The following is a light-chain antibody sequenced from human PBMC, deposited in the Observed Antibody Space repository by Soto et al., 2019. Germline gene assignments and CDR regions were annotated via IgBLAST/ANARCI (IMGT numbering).Light chain of an antibody. CDR2: SVN. CDR3: FSYAGTYTWV. Sequence: QSALTQPRSVSGSPGQSVSISCTGTSSDVGGYDYVSWYQHLTGKAPKLMIYSVNRRPSGIPDRFSGSKSGNSASLTISGLQAEDEADYYCFSYAGTYTWVFGGGTKLTVL. V-gene: IGLV2-11*01. J-gene: IGLJ3*02. CDR1: SSDVGGYDY.